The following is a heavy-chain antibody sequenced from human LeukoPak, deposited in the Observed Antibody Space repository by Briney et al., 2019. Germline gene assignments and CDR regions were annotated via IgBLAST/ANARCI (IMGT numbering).Heavy chain of an antibody. Sequence: SETLSLTCTVSGGSISSYYWSWIRQPPGKGLEWIGYIYYSGSTNYNPSLKSRVTISVDTSKNQFSLKLSSVTAADTAVYYCARSNADVAFDIWGQGTMVTVSS. V-gene: IGHV4-59*01. CDR2: IYYSGST. D-gene: IGHD1-1*01. CDR1: GGSISSYY. J-gene: IGHJ3*02. CDR3: ARSNADVAFDI.